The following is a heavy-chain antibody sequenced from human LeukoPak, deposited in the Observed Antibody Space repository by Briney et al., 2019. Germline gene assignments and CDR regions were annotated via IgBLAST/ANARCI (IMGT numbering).Heavy chain of an antibody. CDR2: ISWNSDNI. CDR1: GFTFDDYA. Sequence: GRSLRLSCAASGFTFDDYAMHWVRQAPGKGLEWVSGISWNSDNIGYADSVKGRFTISRDNAKNSLYLQMNSLRAEDMALYYCAKGGITAAGDFQLWGQGTLVTVSS. D-gene: IGHD6-13*01. J-gene: IGHJ1*01. CDR3: AKGGITAAGDFQL. V-gene: IGHV3-9*03.